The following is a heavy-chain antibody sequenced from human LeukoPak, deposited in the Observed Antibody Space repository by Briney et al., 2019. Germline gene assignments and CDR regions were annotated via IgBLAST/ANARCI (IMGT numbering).Heavy chain of an antibody. CDR2: ISSSSSYI. CDR3: ARAHDHFDY. J-gene: IGHJ4*02. CDR1: GFTFSSYS. Sequence: GGSLRLSCAASGFTFSSYSMNWVRQAPGKGLEWVSSISSSSSYIYYEDSVKGRFTISRDNAKNSLYLHMNSLRAEDTAVYYCARAHDHFDYWGQGTLVTVSS. V-gene: IGHV3-21*01.